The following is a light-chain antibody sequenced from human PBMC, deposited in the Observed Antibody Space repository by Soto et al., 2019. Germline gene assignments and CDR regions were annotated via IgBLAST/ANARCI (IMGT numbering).Light chain of an antibody. Sequence: QSALTQPPSASGSPGQSVTISCTGTNSDIGMYNFVSWYQQHPGKAPKLTLYDVTERPSGVPDRFSGSKSGNTASLTVSGIQAEDEADYYCSSYAGFNKVIFGGGTKLTVL. CDR1: NSDIGMYNF. CDR2: DVT. V-gene: IGLV2-8*01. CDR3: SSYAGFNKVI. J-gene: IGLJ2*01.